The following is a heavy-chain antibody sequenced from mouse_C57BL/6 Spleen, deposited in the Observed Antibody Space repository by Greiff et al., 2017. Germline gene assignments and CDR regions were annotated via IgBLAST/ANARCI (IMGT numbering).Heavy chain of an antibody. CDR3: TRGGKGDAMDY. Sequence: VQLQESGAELVRPGASVTLSCKASGYTFTDYEMHWVKQTPVHGLEWIEAIDPDTGGTAYNQKFKGKAILTADKSSSTAYMELRSRTSEDSAVYYCTRGGKGDAMDYWGQGTSVTVSS. J-gene: IGHJ4*01. CDR1: GYTFTDYE. CDR2: IDPDTGGT. V-gene: IGHV1-15*01.